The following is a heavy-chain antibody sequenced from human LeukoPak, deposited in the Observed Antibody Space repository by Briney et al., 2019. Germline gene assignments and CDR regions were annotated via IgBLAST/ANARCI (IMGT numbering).Heavy chain of an antibody. CDR3: ARVGGSYRNPLLDY. CDR1: GGTFSSYA. Sequence: SVKVSCKASGGTFSSYAISWVRQAPGQGLEWMGGIIPIFGTANYAQKFQGRVTITTDESTSTAYMELSSLRSEDTAVYYCARVGGSYRNPLLDYRGQGTLVTVSS. CDR2: IIPIFGTA. V-gene: IGHV1-69*05. D-gene: IGHD1-26*01. J-gene: IGHJ4*02.